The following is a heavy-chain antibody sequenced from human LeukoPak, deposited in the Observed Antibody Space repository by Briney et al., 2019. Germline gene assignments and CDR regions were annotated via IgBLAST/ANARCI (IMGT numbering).Heavy chain of an antibody. CDR3: ARADTAMVTPLDY. CDR2: IYYSGST. V-gene: IGHV4-59*01. Sequence: KASETLSLTCTVSGGSISSYYWSWIRQPPGMGLEWIGYIYYSGSTNYNPSLKSRVTISVDTSKNQFSLKLSSVTAADTAVYYCARADTAMVTPLDYWGQGTLVTVSS. D-gene: IGHD5-18*01. J-gene: IGHJ4*02. CDR1: GGSISSYY.